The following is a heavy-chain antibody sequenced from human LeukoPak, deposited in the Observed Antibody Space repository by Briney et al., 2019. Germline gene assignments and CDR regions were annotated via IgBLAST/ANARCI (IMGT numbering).Heavy chain of an antibody. D-gene: IGHD3-10*01. CDR2: IYYSGST. Sequence: PSETLSLTCTVSGGSISGDYLNWLRQPPGKGLEYIGYIYYSGSTNYNPSLKSRVTISVDTSKNQFSLKLTSVTAADTAVYYCATAGPISGRHNYFDSWGQGTLVTVSS. CDR1: GGSISGDY. V-gene: IGHV4-59*01. CDR3: ATAGPISGRHNYFDS. J-gene: IGHJ4*02.